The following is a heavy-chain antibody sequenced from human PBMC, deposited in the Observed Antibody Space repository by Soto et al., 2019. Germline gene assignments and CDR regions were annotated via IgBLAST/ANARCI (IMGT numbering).Heavy chain of an antibody. V-gene: IGHV4-39*01. D-gene: IGHD1-1*01. Sequence: QLQLQESGPGLVKPSETLSLTCTVSGGSISSSSYYWGWIRQPPGKGLEWIGSIYYSGSTYYNPSLKSRVTISVDTSKNQFSLKLSSVTAADTAVYYCARRSPYRNWADGMDVWGQGTTVTVSS. CDR2: IYYSGST. CDR1: GGSISSSSYY. CDR3: ARRSPYRNWADGMDV. J-gene: IGHJ6*02.